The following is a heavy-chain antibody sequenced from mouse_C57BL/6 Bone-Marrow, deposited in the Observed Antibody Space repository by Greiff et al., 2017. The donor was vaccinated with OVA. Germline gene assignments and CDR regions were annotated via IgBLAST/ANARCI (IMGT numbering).Heavy chain of an antibody. J-gene: IGHJ3*01. CDR3: ARHMDGSSSWFAY. CDR2: IRNKANGYTT. Sequence: EVKVEESGGGLVQPGGSLSLSCAASGFTFTDYYMSWVRQPPGKALEWLGFIRNKANGYTTEYSASVKGRFTISRDNSQSILYLQMNALRAEDSATYYCARHMDGSSSWFAYWGQGTLVTVSA. CDR1: GFTFTDYY. D-gene: IGHD1-1*01. V-gene: IGHV7-3*01.